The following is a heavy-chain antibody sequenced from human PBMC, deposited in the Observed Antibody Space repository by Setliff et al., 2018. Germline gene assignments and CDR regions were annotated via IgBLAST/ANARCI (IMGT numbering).Heavy chain of an antibody. CDR1: GGSISGYY. J-gene: IGHJ4*02. Sequence: PSETLSLTCTVSGGSISGYYWTWIRQPAGKGLEFIGYVFYNGAAKYDPSLKSRVTMSVDTSKTQFSLKLNSMTTADTAVYYCARGGTYRYFDYWGQGALVTVSS. CDR3: ARGGTYRYFDY. CDR2: VFYNGAA. V-gene: IGHV4-59*01.